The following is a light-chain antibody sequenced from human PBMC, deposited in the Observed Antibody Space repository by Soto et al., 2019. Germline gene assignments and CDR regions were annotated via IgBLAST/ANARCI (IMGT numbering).Light chain of an antibody. CDR1: QSVLYSSNNNNY. V-gene: IGKV4-1*01. Sequence: DIVMTQSPDSLAVSLGERATINCKSSQSVLYSSNNNNYLAWYQQKPGQPPKLLIYWASTRESGVPDRFGGSGSGRDFTLTTRSLQAEDVAVYYCQQYYSTPYTVRQGTKLELK. J-gene: IGKJ2*01. CDR3: QQYYSTPYT. CDR2: WAS.